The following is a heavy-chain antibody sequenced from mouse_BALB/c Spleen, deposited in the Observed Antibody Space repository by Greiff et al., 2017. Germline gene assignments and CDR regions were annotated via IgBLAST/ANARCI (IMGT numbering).Heavy chain of an antibody. CDR1: GYTFTSYW. CDR3: TMWDYDGVMDY. J-gene: IGHJ4*01. CDR2: INTSNGGT. D-gene: IGHD2-4*01. V-gene: IGHV1S81*02. Sequence: QVQLLQPGAELVKPGASVKLSCTASGYTFTSYWMHWVKLRPGQGLEWIGEINTSNGGTNYNDKFKRKATLTVDKSTSTAYMQLSSLTSEDTAFYYCTMWDYDGVMDYWGQGTSVTVSS.